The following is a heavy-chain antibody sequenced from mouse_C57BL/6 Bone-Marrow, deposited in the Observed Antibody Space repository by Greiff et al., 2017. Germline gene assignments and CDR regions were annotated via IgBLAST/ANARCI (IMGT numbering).Heavy chain of an antibody. V-gene: IGHV5-4*01. Sequence: EVQVVESGGGLVKPGGSLKLSCAASGFTFSSYAMSWVRQTPEKRLEWVATISDGGSYTYYPDNVKGRFTISRDNAKNNLYLQMSHLKSEDTAMYYCARDRDGYYGFAYWGQGTLVTVSA. D-gene: IGHD2-3*01. CDR2: ISDGGSYT. CDR1: GFTFSSYA. CDR3: ARDRDGYYGFAY. J-gene: IGHJ3*01.